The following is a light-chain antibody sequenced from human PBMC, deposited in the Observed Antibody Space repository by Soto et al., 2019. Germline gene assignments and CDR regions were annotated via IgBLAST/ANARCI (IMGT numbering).Light chain of an antibody. CDR2: GAS. Sequence: DIQMTHTPSSLSASVGTRVSITCQASEDIRTSISWFQHKSGRAPKLLIYGASYLETGVPSRFKGSGSETDFTLTISSRQSEDIATYYCQHYNNLPPFTFGPGTIVDIK. CDR1: EDIRTS. CDR3: QHYNNLPPFT. V-gene: IGKV1-33*01. J-gene: IGKJ3*01.